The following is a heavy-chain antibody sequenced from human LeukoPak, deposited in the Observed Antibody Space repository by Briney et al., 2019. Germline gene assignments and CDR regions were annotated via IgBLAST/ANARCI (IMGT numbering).Heavy chain of an antibody. J-gene: IGHJ4*02. CDR1: GFTFDDYA. CDR2: IKQDGSEK. Sequence: GGSLRLSCAASGFTFDDYAMHWVRQAPGKGLEWVANIKQDGSEKYYVDSVKGRFTISRDNAKNSLYLQMNSLRAEDTAVYYCARDVPVLRFLEWLSYYFDYWGQGTLVTVSS. D-gene: IGHD3-3*01. CDR3: ARDVPVLRFLEWLSYYFDY. V-gene: IGHV3-7*01.